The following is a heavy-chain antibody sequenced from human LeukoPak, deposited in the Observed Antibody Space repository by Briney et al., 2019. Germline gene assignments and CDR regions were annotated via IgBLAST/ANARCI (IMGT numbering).Heavy chain of an antibody. J-gene: IGHJ4*02. CDR2: ISGSGGST. D-gene: IGHD1-7*01. Sequence: GGSLRLSCAASGFTFSSYAMSRVRQAPGKGLEWVSAISGSGGSTYYADSVKGRFTISRDNSKNTLYLQMNSLRAEDTAVYYCAKTWNYEDYFDYWGQGTLVTVSS. CDR1: GFTFSSYA. CDR3: AKTWNYEDYFDY. V-gene: IGHV3-23*01.